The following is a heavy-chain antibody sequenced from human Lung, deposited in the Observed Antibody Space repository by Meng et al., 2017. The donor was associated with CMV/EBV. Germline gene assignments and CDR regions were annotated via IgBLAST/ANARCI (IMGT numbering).Heavy chain of an antibody. J-gene: IGHJ6*02. V-gene: IGHV1-2*02. Sequence: ASVXVSCKASGYTFTGYYMHWVRQAPGQGLEWMGWINPNSGGTNYAQKFQGRVTMTRDTSISTAYMELSRLRSDDTAVYYCARDRLRFLEWSYGMDVWGPGNTVNVSS. CDR1: GYTFTGYY. D-gene: IGHD3-3*01. CDR3: ARDRLRFLEWSYGMDV. CDR2: INPNSGGT.